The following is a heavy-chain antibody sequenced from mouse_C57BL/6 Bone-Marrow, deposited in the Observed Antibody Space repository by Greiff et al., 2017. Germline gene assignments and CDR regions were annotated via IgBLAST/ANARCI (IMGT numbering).Heavy chain of an antibody. CDR1: GYTFTSYG. CDR3: AISGYHEGYFDV. Sequence: QVQLKESGAELARPGASVKLSCKASGYTFTSYGISWVKQRTGQGLEWIGEIYPRSGNTYYNEKFKGKATLTADKSSSTAYMELRSLTSEDSAVYFCAISGYHEGYFDVWGTGTTVTVSS. CDR2: IYPRSGNT. J-gene: IGHJ1*03. D-gene: IGHD2-2*01. V-gene: IGHV1-81*01.